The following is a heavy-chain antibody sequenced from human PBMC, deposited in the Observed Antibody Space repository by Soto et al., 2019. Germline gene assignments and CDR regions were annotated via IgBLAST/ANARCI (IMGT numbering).Heavy chain of an antibody. D-gene: IGHD3-16*02. J-gene: IGHJ4*02. CDR2: IYYSGST. CDR3: AMGSSRDTVDY. CDR1: GGSISSGGYY. Sequence: SETLSLTCTVSGGSISSGGYYWCWIRQHPGKGLEWIGYIYYSGSTYYNPSLKSRVTISVDTSKNQFSLKLSSVTAADTAVYYCAMGSSRDTVDYWGQGTLVTVSS. V-gene: IGHV4-31*03.